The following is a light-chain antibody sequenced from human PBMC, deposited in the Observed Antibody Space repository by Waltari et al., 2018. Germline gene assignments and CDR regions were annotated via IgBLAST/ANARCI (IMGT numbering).Light chain of an antibody. CDR1: SGHSRHV. V-gene: IGLV4-69*01. CDR2: VNRDGRH. CDR3: QTGGHGTWV. Sequence: QLVLTQSPSASASLGASVKLTCTLSSGHSRHVIAWLHQPPEKVPRYLMKVNRDGRHSKGDEIPARFSGSSSGAERYLTISSLQSEEEADYYCQTGGHGTWVFGGGTKLTVL. J-gene: IGLJ3*02.